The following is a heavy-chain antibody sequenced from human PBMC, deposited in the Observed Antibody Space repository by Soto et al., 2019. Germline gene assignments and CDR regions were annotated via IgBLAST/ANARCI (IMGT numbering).Heavy chain of an antibody. CDR2: ISWNSGSI. D-gene: IGHD5-18*01. Sequence: GGSLRLSCAASGFTFDDYAMHWVLQDPGKGLEWVSGISWNSGSIGYADSVKGRFTISRDNAKNSLYLQMNSLRAEDTALYYCAKDIAIQLWSGAFDIWGQGTMVTVSS. CDR1: GFTFDDYA. CDR3: AKDIAIQLWSGAFDI. V-gene: IGHV3-9*01. J-gene: IGHJ3*02.